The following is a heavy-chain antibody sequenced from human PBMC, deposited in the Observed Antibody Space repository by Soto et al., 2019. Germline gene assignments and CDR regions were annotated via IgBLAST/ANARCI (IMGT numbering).Heavy chain of an antibody. J-gene: IGHJ4*02. CDR3: AKDYEHFIAAASDY. CDR1: GFTFSSYG. Sequence: GGSLRLSCAASGFTFSSYGMHWVRQAPGKGLEWVAVISYDGSNKYYADSVKGRFTISRDNSKNTLYLQMNSLRAEDTAVYYCAKDYEHFIAAASDYWGQGTLVTVSS. D-gene: IGHD6-13*01. CDR2: ISYDGSNK. V-gene: IGHV3-30*18.